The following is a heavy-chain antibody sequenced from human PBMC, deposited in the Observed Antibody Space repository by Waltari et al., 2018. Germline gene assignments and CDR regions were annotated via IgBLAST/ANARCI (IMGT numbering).Heavy chain of an antibody. J-gene: IGHJ4*02. Sequence: QVQLQESGPGLVKPSETLSLTCPVSGGSISSYYWSWIRQPAGKGLEWIGRIYTSGSTNYNPSLKSRVTMSVDTSKNQFSLKLSSVTAADTAVYYCARESGWELPLEYFDYWGQGTLVTVSS. CDR3: ARESGWELPLEYFDY. CDR1: GGSISSYY. CDR2: IYTSGST. V-gene: IGHV4-4*07. D-gene: IGHD1-26*01.